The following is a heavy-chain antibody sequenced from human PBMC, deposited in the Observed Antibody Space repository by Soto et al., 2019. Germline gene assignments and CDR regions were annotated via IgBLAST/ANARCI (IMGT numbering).Heavy chain of an antibody. CDR3: AREGATDPRDGRYFDL. Sequence: GGSLRLSCAASGFTFSSYAMHWVRQAPGKGLEWVAVISYDGSNKYYADSVKGRFTISRDNSKNTLYLQMNSLRAEDTAVYYCAREGATDPRDGRYFDLWGRGTLVTVSS. CDR1: GFTFSSYA. D-gene: IGHD5-12*01. J-gene: IGHJ2*01. CDR2: ISYDGSNK. V-gene: IGHV3-30*14.